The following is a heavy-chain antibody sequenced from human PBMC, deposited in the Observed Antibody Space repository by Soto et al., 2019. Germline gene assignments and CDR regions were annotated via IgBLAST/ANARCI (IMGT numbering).Heavy chain of an antibody. Sequence: QVQLQESGPGLVKPSQTLSLTCTVSGGSISSGGYYWSWIRQHPGKGLEWIGYIYYSGSTYYNPSLKSRVTISVDTSKNQFSLKLSSVTAADTAVYYCARVCNSSSRTYYYYYGMDVWGQGTTVTVSS. D-gene: IGHD6-13*01. CDR1: GGSISSGGYY. CDR3: ARVCNSSSRTYYYYYGMDV. J-gene: IGHJ6*02. V-gene: IGHV4-31*03. CDR2: IYYSGST.